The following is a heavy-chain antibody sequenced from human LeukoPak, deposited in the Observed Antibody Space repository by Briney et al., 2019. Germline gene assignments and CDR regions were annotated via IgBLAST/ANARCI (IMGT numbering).Heavy chain of an antibody. J-gene: IGHJ4*02. CDR2: IHYSGTP. D-gene: IGHD3-10*01. CDR1: GGSISYSDCY. V-gene: IGHV4-39*07. Sequence: SETLSLTCSVSGGSISYSDCYWGWIRQPPGKGLEWIGSIHYSGTPYYNPSLKSRVTISLDTSKNHFSLRLTSMTAADTAVYYCARERDFGDSWGQGTLVTVSS. CDR3: ARERDFGDS.